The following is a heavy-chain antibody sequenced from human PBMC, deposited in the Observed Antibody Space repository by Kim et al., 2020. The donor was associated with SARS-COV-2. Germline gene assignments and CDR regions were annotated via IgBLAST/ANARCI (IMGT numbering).Heavy chain of an antibody. CDR3: AREALYYYGSGSYPPDFDY. CDR1: GYTFTSYY. D-gene: IGHD3-10*01. CDR2: INPSGGST. J-gene: IGHJ4*02. Sequence: ASVKVSCKASGYTFTSYYMHWVRQAPGQGLEWMGIINPSGGSTSYAQKFQGRVTMTRDTSTSTVYMELSSLRSEDTAVYYCAREALYYYGSGSYPPDFDYWGQGTLVTVSS. V-gene: IGHV1-46*01.